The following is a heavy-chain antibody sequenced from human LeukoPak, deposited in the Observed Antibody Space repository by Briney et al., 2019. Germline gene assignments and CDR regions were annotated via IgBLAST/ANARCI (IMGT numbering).Heavy chain of an antibody. CDR3: ARAAKKGLSAYYYYGMDV. J-gene: IGHJ6*02. Sequence: SVKVSCKASGGTFSSYAISWVRQAPGQGLEWMGGIIPIFGTANYAQKFQGRVTITADESTSTAYMELSSLRSEDTAVYYCARAAKKGLSAYYYYGMDVWGQGATVTVSS. D-gene: IGHD2-2*01. V-gene: IGHV1-69*13. CDR2: IIPIFGTA. CDR1: GGTFSSYA.